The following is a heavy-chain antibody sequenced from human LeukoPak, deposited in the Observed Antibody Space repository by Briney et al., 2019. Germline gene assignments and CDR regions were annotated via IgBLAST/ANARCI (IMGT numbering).Heavy chain of an antibody. D-gene: IGHD2-15*01. Sequence: SETLSLTCTVSGGSISSYYWNWIRQPPGKGLEWIGYISYSGSTNYNPSLKSRVTISVDTSKNQFSLKLSSMTAADTAVYYCARGRGGGGSSNNWFDPWGQGTLVTVSS. CDR2: ISYSGST. CDR1: GGSISSYY. V-gene: IGHV4-59*01. CDR3: ARGRGGGGSSNNWFDP. J-gene: IGHJ5*02.